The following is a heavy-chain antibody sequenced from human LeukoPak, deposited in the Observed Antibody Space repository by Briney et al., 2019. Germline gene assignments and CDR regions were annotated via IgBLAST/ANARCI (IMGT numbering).Heavy chain of an antibody. CDR3: SRGIDN. Sequence: GGSLRLSCAASGFSFSKHWMHWVRQAPGKGLVWVSRINSDGSSTTYADSVKGRFTISRDNAKNTLYLQMNSLRAEDTAVYYCSRGIDNWGQGTLVTVSS. J-gene: IGHJ4*02. CDR2: INSDGSST. CDR1: GFSFSKHW. V-gene: IGHV3-74*01.